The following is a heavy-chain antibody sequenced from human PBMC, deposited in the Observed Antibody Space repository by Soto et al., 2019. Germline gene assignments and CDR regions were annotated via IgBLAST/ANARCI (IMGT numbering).Heavy chain of an antibody. CDR3: ARGSSNAFDS. CDR2: IKPDGSDK. J-gene: IGHJ3*02. CDR1: GFSFYNYW. Sequence: EVQLVESGGGLVQPGESLRLSCAASGFSFYNYWMNWVRQAPGKGPEWVANIKPDGSDKNYVDSVKGRFTISRDNAKNPLFRQMNSLRDEDKAVYYCARGSSNAFDSWGQGTRVTVSS. V-gene: IGHV3-7*02.